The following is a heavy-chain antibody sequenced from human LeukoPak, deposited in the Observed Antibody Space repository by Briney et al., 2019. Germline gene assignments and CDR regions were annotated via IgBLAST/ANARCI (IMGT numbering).Heavy chain of an antibody. Sequence: ASVKVSCKASGYTFTDYYMHWVRQAPGQGLEWMGWINPNTGVTNYAQKFQGRITMTRDTSISTAYMELSSLSSDDTAVYYCARSKGGLTGDLTFDYWGQVTLVTVSS. D-gene: IGHD7-27*01. CDR1: GYTFTDYY. V-gene: IGHV1-2*02. J-gene: IGHJ4*02. CDR2: INPNTGVT. CDR3: ARSKGGLTGDLTFDY.